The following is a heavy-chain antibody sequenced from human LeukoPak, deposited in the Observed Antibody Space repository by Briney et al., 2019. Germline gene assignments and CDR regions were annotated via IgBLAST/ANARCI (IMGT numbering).Heavy chain of an antibody. Sequence: PSETLSLPRAVSGDSLSSYYRSWMRQPPGKGLEWIGYIYYSGGTNHNPSLKSRVTISVDTSKNQCSLKLSSVTAADTAVYYCARGRGGWLQFPAFDYWGQGTLVTVSS. J-gene: IGHJ4*02. CDR3: ARGRGGWLQFPAFDY. CDR1: GDSLSSYY. V-gene: IGHV4-59*01. CDR2: IYYSGGT. D-gene: IGHD5-24*01.